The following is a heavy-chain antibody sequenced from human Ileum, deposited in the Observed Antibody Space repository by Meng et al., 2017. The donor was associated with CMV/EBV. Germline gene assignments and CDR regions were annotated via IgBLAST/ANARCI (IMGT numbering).Heavy chain of an antibody. CDR3: TRESEFTNGQYPLKF. V-gene: IGHV1-18*01. CDR2: ISAYYGTT. CDR1: GYTFTTYG. J-gene: IGHJ4*02. Sequence: QVQLVQSGDEVKKPGASVKVSCKASGYTFTTYGLSWVRQAPGQGLEWMGWISAYYGTTNYARNFQGRVTLTRDTSTSTAYMELRSLKSDDTAVYYCTRESEFTNGQYPLKFWGQGTLVTVSS. D-gene: IGHD2-8*01.